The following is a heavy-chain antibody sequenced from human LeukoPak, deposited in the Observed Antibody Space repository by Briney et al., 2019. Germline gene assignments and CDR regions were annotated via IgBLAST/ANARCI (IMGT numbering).Heavy chain of an antibody. CDR2: ISGSGGST. J-gene: IGHJ3*02. D-gene: IGHD3-22*01. CDR1: GFTFSSYA. CDR3: AKDPLPYYYDSSGYYGDAFGI. Sequence: GGSLRLSCAASGFTFSSYAMSWVRQAPGKGLEWVSAISGSGGSTYYADSVKGRFTISRDNSKNTLYLQMNSLRAEDTAVYYCAKDPLPYYYDSSGYYGDAFGIWGQGTMVTVSS. V-gene: IGHV3-23*01.